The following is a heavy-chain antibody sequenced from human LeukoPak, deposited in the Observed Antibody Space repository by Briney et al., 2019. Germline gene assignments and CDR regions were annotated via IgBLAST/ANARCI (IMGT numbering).Heavy chain of an antibody. D-gene: IGHD5-18*01. V-gene: IGHV4-61*02. CDR1: GGSISSGSYY. CDR2: IYSSGHA. Sequence: PSETLSLTCTFSGGSISSGSYYWSWIRQPAGKGLEWIGRIYSSGHANYNPSLESRVTISIDTSKNQFSLKLNSVTAADTAVYFCARDHTAMAFDYWGQGTLVTVSS. CDR3: ARDHTAMAFDY. J-gene: IGHJ4*02.